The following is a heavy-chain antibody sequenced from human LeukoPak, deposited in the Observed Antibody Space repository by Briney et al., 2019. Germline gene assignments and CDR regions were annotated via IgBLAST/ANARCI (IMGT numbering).Heavy chain of an antibody. D-gene: IGHD3-10*01. V-gene: IGHV4-38-2*02. CDR1: GYSISSAYY. CDR3: ARGRPYGDY. J-gene: IGHJ4*02. CDR2: IYHSGST. Sequence: SETLSLTCTVSGYSISSAYYWGWIRKPPGKGLEWIRSIYHSGSTYYNPSLESRVTVSVDTSKNQFFLKLTSVTAADTAVYYCARGRPYGDYWGQGTLVTVSS.